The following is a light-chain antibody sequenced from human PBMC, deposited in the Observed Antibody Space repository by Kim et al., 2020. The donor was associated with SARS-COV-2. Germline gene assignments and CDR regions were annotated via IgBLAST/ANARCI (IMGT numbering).Light chain of an antibody. J-gene: IGKJ2*01. CDR3: HKYYTFPRA. CDR1: HRMSNY. V-gene: IGKV1-27*01. Sequence: AAGGDSLTITCRASHRMSNYLFVYQQQPGQGPTLLLCSAAVLLSCVVSLFSGSGSGAAFIHTSISLLPEDVSTYYCHKYYTFPRAFGQGTRVEIK. CDR2: SAA.